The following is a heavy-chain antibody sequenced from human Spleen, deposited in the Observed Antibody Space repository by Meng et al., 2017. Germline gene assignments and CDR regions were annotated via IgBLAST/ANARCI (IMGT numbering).Heavy chain of an antibody. D-gene: IGHD6-13*01. CDR3: AREGRYSRLNWFDP. J-gene: IGHJ5*02. CDR2: IYYSGST. V-gene: IGHV4-31*02. CDR1: GPSMTSDDYS. Sequence: QVPLRGSGPGLVKPSQTLSLTCSVAGPSMTSDDYSWNWIRQHPGKGLEWIGYIYYSGSTYYNPSLKSRVTISVDTSKNQFSLKLSSVTAADTAVYYCAREGRYSRLNWFDPWGQGTLVTVSS.